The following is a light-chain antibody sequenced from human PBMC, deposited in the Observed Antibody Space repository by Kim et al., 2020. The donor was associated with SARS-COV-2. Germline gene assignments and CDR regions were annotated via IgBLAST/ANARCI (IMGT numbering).Light chain of an antibody. CDR1: SLRSYC. Sequence: ALGQTVRITCHGDSLRSYCASWYQQKPGQAPVLVIYGKNNRPSGIPDRFSGSSSGNTASLTITGAQAEDEADYYCNSRDSSGNHYVFGTGTKVTVL. V-gene: IGLV3-19*01. CDR2: GKN. CDR3: NSRDSSGNHYV. J-gene: IGLJ1*01.